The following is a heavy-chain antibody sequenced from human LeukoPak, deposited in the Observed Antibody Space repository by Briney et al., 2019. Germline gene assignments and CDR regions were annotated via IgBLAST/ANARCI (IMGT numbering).Heavy chain of an antibody. CDR2: IYHSGST. CDR3: ARGGSYDFWSGHYTEGGFDP. V-gene: IGHV4-59*12. Sequence: PSETLSLTCTVSGGSINSYYWSWIRQPPGKGLEWIGHIYHSGSTSYSPSLKTRLTISVDRSKNQFSLRLSSVTAADTAVYYCARGGSYDFWSGHYTEGGFDPWGQGTLVTVSS. CDR1: GGSINSYY. D-gene: IGHD3-3*01. J-gene: IGHJ5*02.